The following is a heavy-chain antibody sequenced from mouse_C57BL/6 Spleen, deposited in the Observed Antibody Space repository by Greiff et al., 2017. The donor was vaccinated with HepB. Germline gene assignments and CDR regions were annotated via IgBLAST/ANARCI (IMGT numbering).Heavy chain of an antibody. CDR2: IYPGDGDT. V-gene: IGHV1-82*01. J-gene: IGHJ3*01. CDR1: GYAFSSSW. Sequence: VMLVESGPELVKPGASVKISCKASGYAFSSSWMNWVKQRPGKGLEWIGRIYPGDGDTNYNGKVKGKATLTADKSSSTAYMQLSSRTSEDSAVYFCASPPLYYGSTLFAYWGQGTLVTVSA. D-gene: IGHD1-1*01. CDR3: ASPPLYYGSTLFAY.